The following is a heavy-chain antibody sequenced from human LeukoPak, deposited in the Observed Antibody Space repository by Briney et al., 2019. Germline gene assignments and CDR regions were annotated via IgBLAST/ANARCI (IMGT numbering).Heavy chain of an antibody. V-gene: IGHV3-21*01. D-gene: IGHD3-3*01. CDR2: ISSSSSYI. CDR3: ARVGYYAFWSGYLGGEDY. J-gene: IGHJ4*02. Sequence: GGSQRLSCAGSGFTFSSYSMNWVRQAPGKGLEWVSSISSSSSYIYYADSVKGRFTISRDNAKNSLYLQMNSLRAEDTAVYYCARVGYYAFWSGYLGGEDYWGQGTLVTVSS. CDR1: GFTFSSYS.